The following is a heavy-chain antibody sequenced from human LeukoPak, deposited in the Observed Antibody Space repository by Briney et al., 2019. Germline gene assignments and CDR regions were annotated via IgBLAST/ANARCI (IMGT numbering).Heavy chain of an antibody. V-gene: IGHV1-46*01. J-gene: IGHJ4*02. D-gene: IGHD3-22*01. CDR1: GYTFTGYY. CDR2: INPSGGTT. Sequence: GASVKVSCKASGYTFTGYYIHWARQAPGQGLEWMGIINPSGGTTTYAQKLQGRVTMTRDTSTSTVYMELSSLRSEDTALYYCARSLLFDGYYYFDYWGQGTLVTVSS. CDR3: ARSLLFDGYYYFDY.